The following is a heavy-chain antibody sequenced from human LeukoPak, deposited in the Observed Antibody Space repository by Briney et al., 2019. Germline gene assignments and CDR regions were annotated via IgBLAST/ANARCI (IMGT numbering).Heavy chain of an antibody. CDR3: ARSHMYGDHGEDI. Sequence: PGESLRLSCAASRFTFNSYGMNWFRQVPGKGLEWISYINSVGGTTFYADSVKGRFTITRDNANNTLYLQMNSLRAEDAAIYYCARSHMYGDHGEDIWGHGTVVAVSS. J-gene: IGHJ3*02. V-gene: IGHV3-48*03. CDR2: INSVGGTT. D-gene: IGHD4-17*01. CDR1: RFTFNSYG.